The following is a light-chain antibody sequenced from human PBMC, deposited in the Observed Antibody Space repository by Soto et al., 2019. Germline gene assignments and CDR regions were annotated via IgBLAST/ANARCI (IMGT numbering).Light chain of an antibody. Sequence: EIVLMQSPSTLSLSPGERATLSCRASQSVSSTFLSWYQQKPGQAPRLLIFDASSRATGIPDRFSGSGSGTAFTLTISRLEPEDFAVYFCQQYGNSPYTFGQGTKLEI. CDR2: DAS. CDR3: QQYGNSPYT. V-gene: IGKV3-20*01. CDR1: QSVSSTF. J-gene: IGKJ2*01.